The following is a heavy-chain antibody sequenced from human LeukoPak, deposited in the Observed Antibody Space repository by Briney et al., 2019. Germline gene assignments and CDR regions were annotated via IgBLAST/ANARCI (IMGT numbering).Heavy chain of an antibody. Sequence: PGGSLRLSCAASGFTFSNYEMNWVRQATGKGLEWLSYISGSGRTIYYADSVKGRFTISRDNAKNSLYLQMNSLRAEDTAVYYCAREATVTRDYVDYWGQGTLVTVSS. D-gene: IGHD4-17*01. CDR1: GFTFSNYE. V-gene: IGHV3-48*03. CDR3: AREATVTRDYVDY. J-gene: IGHJ4*02. CDR2: ISGSGRTI.